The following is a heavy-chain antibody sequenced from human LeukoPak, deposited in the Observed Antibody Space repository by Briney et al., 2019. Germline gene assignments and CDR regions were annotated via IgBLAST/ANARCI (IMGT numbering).Heavy chain of an antibody. J-gene: IGHJ4*02. V-gene: IGHV3-30*18. CDR3: AKDFAGPYWGLDY. D-gene: IGHD7-27*01. Sequence: GGSLRLSCAASGFTFGSYGMHWVRQAPGKGLEWVAVISYDGSNKYYADSVKGRFTISRDNSKNTLYLQMNSLRAEDTAVYYCAKDFAGPYWGLDYWGQGTLVTVSS. CDR1: GFTFGSYG. CDR2: ISYDGSNK.